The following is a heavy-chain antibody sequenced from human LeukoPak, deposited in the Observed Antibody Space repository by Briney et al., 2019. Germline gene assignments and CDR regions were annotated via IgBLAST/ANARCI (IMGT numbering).Heavy chain of an antibody. CDR3: ARDWGYDGSGYSGAAYYFDY. Sequence: ASVRVSFKTSGYTFTDYYIHWVRQAPGQGLEWMGWINPSSGCTNSAQNFQGRVTMNSDPSISTAYMELSRLRSDDTAVYYCARDWGYDGSGYSGAAYYFDYWGQGTLVTVSS. CDR2: INPSSGCT. CDR1: GYTFTDYY. V-gene: IGHV1-2*02. J-gene: IGHJ4*02. D-gene: IGHD3-22*01.